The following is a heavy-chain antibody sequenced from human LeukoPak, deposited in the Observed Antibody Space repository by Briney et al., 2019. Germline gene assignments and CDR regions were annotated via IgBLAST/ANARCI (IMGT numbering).Heavy chain of an antibody. CDR1: GFTVSSNY. V-gene: IGHV3-53*01. CDR3: ARESKGGWSGYLRLYYYYGMDV. CDR2: IYSGGST. J-gene: IGHJ6*02. D-gene: IGHD3-3*01. Sequence: PGGSLRLSCAASGFTVSSNYMSWVRQAPGKGLEWVSVIYSGGSTYYADSVKGRFTISRDNAKNTLYLQMNSLRAEDTAVYYCARESKGGWSGYLRLYYYYGMDVWGQGTTVTVSS.